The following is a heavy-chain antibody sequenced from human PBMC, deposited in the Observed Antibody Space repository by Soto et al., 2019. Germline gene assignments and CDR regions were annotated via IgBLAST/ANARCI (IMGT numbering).Heavy chain of an antibody. J-gene: IGHJ6*02. CDR2: ISAYNGNT. D-gene: IGHD5-12*01. Sequence: QVQLVQSGAEVKKPGASVKVSCKASGYTFTSYGISWVRQAPGQGLEWMGWISAYNGNTNYAQRLQGRVTMTTDTSTSTAYMELRSLRSDDTAVSYCARDGAVDSTRYYYGMDVWGQGTTVTVSS. CDR3: ARDGAVDSTRYYYGMDV. V-gene: IGHV1-18*01. CDR1: GYTFTSYG.